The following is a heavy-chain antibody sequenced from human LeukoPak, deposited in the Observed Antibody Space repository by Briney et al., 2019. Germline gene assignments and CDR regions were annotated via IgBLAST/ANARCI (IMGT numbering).Heavy chain of an antibody. V-gene: IGHV3-33*06. CDR3: AKDAQRGFDYSNSLEK. D-gene: IGHD4-11*01. Sequence: GGSLRLSCAASGFAYSHDGMHWVRQAPGKGLEWVAVIWSDGTEKYYGDAVKGRFTISRDNSRNTLYLQMNSLRGEDTAVYYCAKDAQRGFDYSNSLEKWGQGTLVTVSS. J-gene: IGHJ4*02. CDR1: GFAYSHDG. CDR2: IWSDGTEK.